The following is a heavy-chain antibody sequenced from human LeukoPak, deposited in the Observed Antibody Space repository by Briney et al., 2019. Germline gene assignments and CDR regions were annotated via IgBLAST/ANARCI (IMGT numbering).Heavy chain of an antibody. CDR2: ISSSSSTI. CDR1: GFTFSSYS. J-gene: IGHJ6*02. CDR3: ARGFSGSSYYYYGMDV. Sequence: GGSLRLSCAASGFTFSSYSMNWVRQAPGKGLEWVSYISSSSSTIDYADSVKGRFTISRDNAKNSLNLQMNSLRDEDTAVYYCARGFSGSSYYYYGMDVWGQGTTITVSS. D-gene: IGHD1-26*01. V-gene: IGHV3-48*02.